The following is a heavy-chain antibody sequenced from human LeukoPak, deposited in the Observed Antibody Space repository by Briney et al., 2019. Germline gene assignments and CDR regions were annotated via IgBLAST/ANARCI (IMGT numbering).Heavy chain of an antibody. CDR2: INPNSGGT. CDR3: ATRDPRGVERNWFDP. J-gene: IGHJ5*02. V-gene: IGHV1-2*02. CDR1: GYTFTGYY. D-gene: IGHD3-10*01. Sequence: ASVKVSCKASGYTFTGYYMHWVRQAPGQGLEWMGWINPNSGGTNYAQKFQGRVTMTRDTSISTAYMELSRLRSDDTAVYYCATRDPRGVERNWFDPWGQGTLVTVSS.